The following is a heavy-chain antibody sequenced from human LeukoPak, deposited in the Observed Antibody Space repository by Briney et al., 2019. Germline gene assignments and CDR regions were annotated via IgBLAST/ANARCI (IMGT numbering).Heavy chain of an antibody. D-gene: IGHD1-14*01. J-gene: IGHJ4*02. CDR1: GFTFSNYW. Sequence: GGSLRLSCAASGFTFSNYWMYWVRQAPGKGLVCVSRISSDGRSTNYADSVKGRFTISRDNAKNTLFLQVNSLRADDTAVYYCARGRSRNYYDYWGQGTLVTVSS. CDR3: ARGRSRNYYDY. CDR2: ISSDGRST. V-gene: IGHV3-74*01.